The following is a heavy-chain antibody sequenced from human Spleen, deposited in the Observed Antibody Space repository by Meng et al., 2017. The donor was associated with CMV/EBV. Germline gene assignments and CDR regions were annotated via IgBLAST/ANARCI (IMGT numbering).Heavy chain of an antibody. CDR3: ARGTYCSSTTCRGAVRGMDV. V-gene: IGHV1-69*06. CDR2: SFPVLNTS. D-gene: IGHD2-2*01. Sequence: VKVSCQASVRSLSTYAISWVRQAPGQGLEWMGGSFPVLNTSNYAQRFQGRVTITADKSMSTAYMELSSLRSEDTAVYYCARGTYCSSTTCRGAVRGMDVWGQGTTVTVSS. J-gene: IGHJ6*02. CDR1: VRSLSTYA.